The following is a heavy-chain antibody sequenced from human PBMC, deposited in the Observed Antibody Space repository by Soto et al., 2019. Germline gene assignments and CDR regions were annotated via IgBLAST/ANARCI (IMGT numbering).Heavy chain of an antibody. CDR1: GGTFSSYA. Sequence: ASVKVSCKASGGTFSSYAISWVRQAPGQGLEWMGGIIPIFGTANYAQKFQGRVTITADESTSTAYMELSSLRSEDTAVYYCARATVDWGSAIYYFDYWGQGTLVTVSS. V-gene: IGHV1-69*13. CDR3: ARATVDWGSAIYYFDY. J-gene: IGHJ4*02. CDR2: IIPIFGTA. D-gene: IGHD7-27*01.